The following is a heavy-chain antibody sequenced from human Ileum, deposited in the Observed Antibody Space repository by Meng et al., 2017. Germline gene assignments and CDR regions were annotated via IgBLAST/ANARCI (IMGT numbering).Heavy chain of an antibody. CDR2: IKSDGSVT. V-gene: IGHV3-74*01. D-gene: IGHD6-13*01. CDR1: GFTFITYW. Sequence: GESLKISCAASGFTFITYWMHWVRQAPGKGLVWVSRIKSDGSVTNYADSVKGRFTISRDNSKNTLYLQLNSLRADDTAVYFCAREIAVTGSGNDAFDIWGQGTTVT. CDR3: AREIAVTGSGNDAFDI. J-gene: IGHJ3*02.